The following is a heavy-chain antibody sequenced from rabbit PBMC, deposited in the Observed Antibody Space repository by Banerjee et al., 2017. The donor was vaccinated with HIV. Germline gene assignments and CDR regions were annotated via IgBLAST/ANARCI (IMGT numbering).Heavy chain of an antibody. CDR1: GFPFSNYY. V-gene: IGHV1S7*01. J-gene: IGHJ4*01. CDR3: ARDGAGSTYFNL. D-gene: IGHD8-1*01. CDR2: IDPVFGST. Sequence: QLEESGGGLFQPGGSLALTCKASGFPFSNYYITWVRQAPGKGLEWIGYIDPVFGSTYYASWVNGRFTISSHNAQNTLYLQLNSLTAADTATYFCARDGAGSTYFNLWGPGTLVTVS.